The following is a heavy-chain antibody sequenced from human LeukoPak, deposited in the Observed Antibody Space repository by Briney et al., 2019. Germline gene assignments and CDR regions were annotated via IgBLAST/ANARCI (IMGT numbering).Heavy chain of an antibody. CDR3: ASREGVRAGYFDY. J-gene: IGHJ4*02. CDR1: GGSFSGHS. Sequence: SETLSLNCAVSGGSFSGHSWAWIRQPPGKGLEWIGEINQSGSTNYSPSLKSRVTISIDTSKNQFSLKLSSVTAADAAVYYCASREGVRAGYFDYWGQGTLVTVSS. V-gene: IGHV4-34*01. D-gene: IGHD3-10*01. CDR2: INQSGST.